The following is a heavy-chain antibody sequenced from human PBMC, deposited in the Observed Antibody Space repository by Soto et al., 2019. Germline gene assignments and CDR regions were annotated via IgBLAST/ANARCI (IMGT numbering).Heavy chain of an antibody. V-gene: IGHV1-69*01. J-gene: IGHJ6*02. CDR2: IIPIFGTA. CDR3: AIGGTGTTFWSTPYYYYGMDV. Sequence: QVQLVQSGAEVKKPGSSVKVSCKASGGTFSSYAISWVRQAPGQGLEWMGGIIPIFGTANYAQKFQGRVTITADESTSTAYMELSSLRSEDTAVYYCAIGGTGTTFWSTPYYYYGMDVWGQGTTVTVSS. CDR1: GGTFSSYA. D-gene: IGHD1-7*01.